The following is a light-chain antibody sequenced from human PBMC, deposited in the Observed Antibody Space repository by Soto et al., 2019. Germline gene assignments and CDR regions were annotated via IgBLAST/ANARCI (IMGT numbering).Light chain of an antibody. CDR1: QNVYNN. V-gene: IGKV3-15*01. CDR2: DAS. Sequence: IVMTQSPATLSVSPGEGATLSCTASQNVYNNLALYQQRPGQPPRLLIYDASTRATGISARLSGSGYGTEFTLTISSLQSEDVAVYFCQQCRNWPLTFGGGTKVEIK. CDR3: QQCRNWPLT. J-gene: IGKJ4*01.